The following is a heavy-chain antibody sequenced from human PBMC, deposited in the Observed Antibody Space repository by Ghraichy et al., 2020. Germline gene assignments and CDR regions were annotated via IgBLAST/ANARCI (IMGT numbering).Heavy chain of an antibody. CDR3: TRDRIGVYDTFDI. CDR2: IKPNSGDT. Sequence: ASVKVSCKASGYTFTAYYMHWVRQAPGQGLEWMGWIKPNSGDTNYAQKFQGRVTMTRDTSINTAYMELSDLRSDDTAFYYCTRDRIGVYDTFDIWGQGTMVTVSS. D-gene: IGHD3-3*01. CDR1: GYTFTAYY. V-gene: IGHV1-2*02. J-gene: IGHJ3*02.